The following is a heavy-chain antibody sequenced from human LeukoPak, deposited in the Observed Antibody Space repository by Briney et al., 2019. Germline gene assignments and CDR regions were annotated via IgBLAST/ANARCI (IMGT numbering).Heavy chain of an antibody. V-gene: IGHV3-9*01. Sequence: GGSLRLSCAGSGFIFNNYAMHWVRQPPGKGLEWVSGISWNSGSIDYADSVKGRFTISRDNAKNSLYLQMNSLRVEDTAFYYCAKDNRRHYTRGPNPDSLHWGQGALVTVSS. CDR2: ISWNSGSI. CDR3: AKDNRRHYTRGPNPDSLH. CDR1: GFIFNNYA. J-gene: IGHJ4*02. D-gene: IGHD2-2*02.